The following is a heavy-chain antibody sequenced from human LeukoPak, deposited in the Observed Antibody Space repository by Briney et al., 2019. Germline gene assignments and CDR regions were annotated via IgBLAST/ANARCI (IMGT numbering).Heavy chain of an antibody. CDR2: IYYSGST. CDR1: GGSISSYY. J-gene: IGHJ4*02. CDR3: ARGRAADDFWSGHSFHY. Sequence: SETLSLTCTVSGGSISSYYWSWIRQPPGKGLEWIGYIYYSGSTNYNPSLKSRVTISVDTSKNQFSLKLSSVTAADTAVYYCARGRAADDFWSGHSFHYRRRGALVTVSS. V-gene: IGHV4-59*01. D-gene: IGHD3-3*01.